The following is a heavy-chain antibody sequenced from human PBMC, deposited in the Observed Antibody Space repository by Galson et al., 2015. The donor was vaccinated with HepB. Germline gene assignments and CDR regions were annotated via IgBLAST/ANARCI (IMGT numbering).Heavy chain of an antibody. D-gene: IGHD2-21*01. Sequence: SLRLSCAASGFTFSNYAMNWVRQAPGKGLEWVSSISGGGGSTYYADSVKGRFSISRDNSKNTLYLQMNSLRAEDTAVYYCAGHYSPYYYGMDVWGQGTTVTVSS. CDR3: AGHYSPYYYGMDV. CDR1: GFTFSNYA. J-gene: IGHJ6*02. CDR2: ISGGGGST. V-gene: IGHV3-23*01.